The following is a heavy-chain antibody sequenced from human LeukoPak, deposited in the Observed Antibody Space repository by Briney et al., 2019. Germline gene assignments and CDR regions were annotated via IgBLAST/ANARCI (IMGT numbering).Heavy chain of an antibody. CDR1: GGSFSNYY. CDR2: INDSGTI. D-gene: IGHD1-7*01. Sequence: SETLTLTCAVYGGSFSNYYWSWIRQSPGKGLEWIGEINDSGTINYNPSLMSRVTISVDKSKNQFSLKLSSVTAADTAVYYCARRWNYGRNYYIDVWGKGATVSVSS. CDR3: ARRWNYGRNYYIDV. J-gene: IGHJ6*03. V-gene: IGHV4-34*01.